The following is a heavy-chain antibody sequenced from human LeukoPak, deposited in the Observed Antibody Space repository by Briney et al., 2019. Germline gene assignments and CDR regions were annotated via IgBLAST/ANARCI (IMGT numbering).Heavy chain of an antibody. Sequence: ASVTVSCMSSGYTFINYGISWVRQPPGQGLEWMGWISTYNGNTKYADRFQGRVTVTTDTPTTTVSMELRSLRSDDTAVYYCVRDRTRRILSVIIAADAFDFWGQGTMVSVSA. CDR3: VRDRTRRILSVIIAADAFDF. V-gene: IGHV1-18*01. D-gene: IGHD2-15*01. CDR2: ISTYNGNT. J-gene: IGHJ3*01. CDR1: GYTFINYG.